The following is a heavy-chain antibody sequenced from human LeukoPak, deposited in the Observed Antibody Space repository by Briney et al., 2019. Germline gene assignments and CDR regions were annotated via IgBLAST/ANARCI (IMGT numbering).Heavy chain of an antibody. Sequence: PSETLSLTCTVFGGSISSGGYYWSWIRQHPGKGLEWIGYIYYSGSTYYNPSLKSRVTISVDTSKNQFSLKLSSVTAADTAVYYCARGVGAPSVYYFDYWGQGTLVTVSS. V-gene: IGHV4-31*03. J-gene: IGHJ4*02. CDR1: GGSISSGGYY. CDR2: IYYSGST. CDR3: ARGVGAPSVYYFDY. D-gene: IGHD1-26*01.